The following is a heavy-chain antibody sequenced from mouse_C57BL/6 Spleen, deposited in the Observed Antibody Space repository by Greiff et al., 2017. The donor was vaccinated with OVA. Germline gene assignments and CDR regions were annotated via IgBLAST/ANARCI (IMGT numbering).Heavy chain of an antibody. Sequence: VQVVESGAELVRPGASVTLSCKASGYTFTDYEMHWVKQTPVHGLEWIGAIDPETGGTAYNQKFKGKAILTADKSSSTAYMEIRSLTSEDSAVYYCTRFRDYYGSGDYWGQGTTLTVAS. J-gene: IGHJ2*01. V-gene: IGHV1-15*01. CDR2: IDPETGGT. CDR1: GYTFTDYE. CDR3: TRFRDYYGSGDY. D-gene: IGHD1-1*01.